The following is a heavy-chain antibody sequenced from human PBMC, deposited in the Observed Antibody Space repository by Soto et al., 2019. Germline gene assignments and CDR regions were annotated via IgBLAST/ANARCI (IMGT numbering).Heavy chain of an antibody. V-gene: IGHV3-23*01. J-gene: IGHJ6*02. Sequence: EVQLLESGGGLVQPGGSLRLSCAASGFTFSSYAMSWVRQAPGKGLECVSAISGSGGSTYYADSVKGRFTISRDISKNTLYLQMNSLRAEDTAVYYCANLFWGPDYYYYGMDVWGQGTTVTVSS. D-gene: IGHD3-16*01. CDR2: ISGSGGST. CDR3: ANLFWGPDYYYYGMDV. CDR1: GFTFSSYA.